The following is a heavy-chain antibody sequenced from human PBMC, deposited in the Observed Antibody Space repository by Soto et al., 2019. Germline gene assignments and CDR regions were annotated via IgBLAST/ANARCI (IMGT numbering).Heavy chain of an antibody. CDR2: ISGYNGNT. CDR3: AREGPAPYYYSGMDV. Sequence: QVQLVQSGGEVKKPGASVKVSCKTSGYSFTTYGISWVRQAPGQGLEWMGWISGYNGNTNYAQKFQGRGTMTTATSTSTAYMELRSLRSADTAVYYCAREGPAPYYYSGMDVWGQGSTVAVSS. V-gene: IGHV1-18*01. CDR1: GYSFTTYG. J-gene: IGHJ6*02.